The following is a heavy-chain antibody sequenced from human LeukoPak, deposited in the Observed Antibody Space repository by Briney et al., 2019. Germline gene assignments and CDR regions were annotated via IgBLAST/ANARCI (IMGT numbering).Heavy chain of an antibody. V-gene: IGHV1-2*02. CDR3: ARVGASYCSTRYGCYPVWYFDN. CDR1: GYTFNANY. D-gene: IGHD2-2*01. J-gene: IGHJ4*02. Sequence: ASVKVSSKASGYTFNANYIHWVRQAPGQGLEWMGWINPNSGETNYSQKFQGRVIVTRDTSISTAYMELSRLTSDDTAVYYCARVGASYCSTRYGCYPVWYFDNWGQGTLVTVSA. CDR2: INPNSGET.